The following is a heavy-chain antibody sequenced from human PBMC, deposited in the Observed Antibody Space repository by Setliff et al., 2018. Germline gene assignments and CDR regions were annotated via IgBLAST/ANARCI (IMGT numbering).Heavy chain of an antibody. CDR2: NSV. D-gene: IGHD2-2*01. Sequence: ASVKVSCKTSGYSFTNYGINWVRQAPGQGLEWMGWNSVYAREFQGRVTMTIDTPTSTAYMELRSLRSDDTAVYYCARGPPDFVVVPAAAKFDYWGPGTLVTVSS. CDR3: ARGPPDFVVVPAAAKFDY. V-gene: IGHV1-18*01. CDR1: GYSFTNYG. J-gene: IGHJ4*02.